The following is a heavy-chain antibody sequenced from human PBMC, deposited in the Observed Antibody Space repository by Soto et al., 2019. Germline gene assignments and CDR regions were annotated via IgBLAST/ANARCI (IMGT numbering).Heavy chain of an antibody. CDR3: ARVWFLDY. CDR2: INEDGSDR. CDR1: GFTFSTYW. D-gene: IGHD2-21*01. V-gene: IGHV3-7*05. J-gene: IGHJ4*02. Sequence: EVQLVESGGGLVQPGGSLRLSCAASGFTFSTYWMSWVRQTPGKGLEWVANINEDGSDRYYVDSVKGRFTISRDNANISLYPQMNSLRGEDTSVYYCARVWFLDYLGQGTRVTVSS.